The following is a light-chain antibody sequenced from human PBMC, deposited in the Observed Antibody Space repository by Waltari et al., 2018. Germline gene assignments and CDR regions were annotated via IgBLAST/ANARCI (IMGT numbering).Light chain of an antibody. Sequence: SYELTQSPSVSVSPGQTASITCSGDKLGDKYACWYQQKPGQSPVLVIYQDNKRPSGIPERFSGSNSGNTATLTISGTQAMDEADYYCQAWDNSIVVFGGGTKLTVL. CDR3: QAWDNSIVV. J-gene: IGLJ2*01. CDR2: QDN. CDR1: KLGDKY. V-gene: IGLV3-1*01.